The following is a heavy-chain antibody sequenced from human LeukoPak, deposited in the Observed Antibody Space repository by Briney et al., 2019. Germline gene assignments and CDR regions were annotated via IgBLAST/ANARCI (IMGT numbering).Heavy chain of an antibody. J-gene: IGHJ5*02. Sequence: SETLSLTCTVSGGSMSSTNYFWGWIRQSPAKGLEWIGTIHSSGSTYYNPSLNSRVTISLDTSKSQFSLKLSSVTAADTAVYYCARDPGENYPYNWFDPWGQGTLVTVSS. CDR2: IHSSGST. D-gene: IGHD5-24*01. V-gene: IGHV4-39*07. CDR3: ARDPGENYPYNWFDP. CDR1: GGSMSSTNYF.